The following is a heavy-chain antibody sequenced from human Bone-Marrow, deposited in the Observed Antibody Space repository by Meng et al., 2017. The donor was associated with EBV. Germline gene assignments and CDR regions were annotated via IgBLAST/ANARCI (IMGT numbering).Heavy chain of an antibody. J-gene: IGHJ4*02. Sequence: VQLVGSGGGVVQPGRSLRLSCVASGFTFSRFSMHWVRLLPGKGLESVAVISNDGTNEYYADSVKGRFTISRDNPKSTLYLQMNSLRAEDTALYYCARDGGGGYNMIDYWGQGTLVTVSS. V-gene: IGHV3-30*01. CDR3: ARDGGGGYNMIDY. CDR2: ISNDGTNE. D-gene: IGHD5-24*01. CDR1: GFTFSRFS.